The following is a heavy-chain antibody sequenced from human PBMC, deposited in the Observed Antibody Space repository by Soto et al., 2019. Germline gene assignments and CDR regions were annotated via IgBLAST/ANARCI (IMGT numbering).Heavy chain of an antibody. CDR2: IRSKPNNYAT. CDR3: AGDFYYAMDV. CDR1: GFPFNGSA. Sequence: EVQLVESGGGLVHPGGSLKLSCAASGFPFNGSAMHWVRQASGKGLEWVGRIRSKPNNYATAYAASLKGRFTISRDASKTTAYLQMNSLKTEDTAVYYCAGDFYYAMDVGGQGTTVTVSS. J-gene: IGHJ6*02. V-gene: IGHV3-73*02.